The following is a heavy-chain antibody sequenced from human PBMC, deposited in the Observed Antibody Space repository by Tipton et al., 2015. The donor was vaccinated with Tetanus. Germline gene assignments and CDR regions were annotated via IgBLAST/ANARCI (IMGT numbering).Heavy chain of an antibody. J-gene: IGHJ6*02. CDR1: GALLTTGGYS. Sequence: GALLTTGGYSWGWIRQQPGEGLEWIGYISNSGSTYYNPSLKSRVTISVDTSQKQISLKVNSVTAADTAVYYCARDRGVRGGYYYYHGMDVWGQGTTVTVSS. CDR2: ISNSGST. V-gene: IGHV4-31*02. CDR3: ARDRGVRGGYYYYHGMDV. D-gene: IGHD3-10*01.